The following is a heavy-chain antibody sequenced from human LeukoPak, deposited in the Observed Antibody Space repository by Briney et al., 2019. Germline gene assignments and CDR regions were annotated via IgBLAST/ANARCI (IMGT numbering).Heavy chain of an antibody. V-gene: IGHV1-69*05. CDR3: AGGDSGSYYSFLDY. CDR1: GGTFSSYA. J-gene: IGHJ4*02. CDR2: IIPIFGTA. D-gene: IGHD1-26*01. Sequence: GASVKVSCKASGGTFSSYAISWVRQAPGQGLEWMGGIIPIFGTANYAQKFQGRVTITTDESTSTAYMELSSLRSEDTAVYYCAGGDSGSYYSFLDYWGQGTLVTVSS.